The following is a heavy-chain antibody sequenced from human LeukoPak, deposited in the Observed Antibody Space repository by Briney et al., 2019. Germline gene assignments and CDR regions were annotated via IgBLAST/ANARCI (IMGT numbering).Heavy chain of an antibody. Sequence: PSETLSLTCDVSGYSITNGYYWGWIRQPPGKGLQWIGSIHHSGATSYNPSLKTRVTTSVDTSKNQFSLRLSSVTAADTAVYYCARAPRHSSGPTGYWGQGTLVTVSS. CDR1: GYSITNGYY. V-gene: IGHV4-38-2*01. CDR2: IHHSGAT. J-gene: IGHJ4*02. CDR3: ARAPRHSSGPTGY. D-gene: IGHD6-19*01.